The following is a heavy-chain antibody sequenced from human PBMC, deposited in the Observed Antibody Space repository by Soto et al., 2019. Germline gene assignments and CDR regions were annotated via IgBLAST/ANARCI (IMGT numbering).Heavy chain of an antibody. Sequence: SETLSLTCTVSGGSISSGGYYWSWIRQHPGKGLEWIGYIYYSGSTYYNPSLKSRVTISVDTSKNQFSLKLSSVTAADTAVYYCARVAASPSRDFDYWGQGTLVTVSS. J-gene: IGHJ4*02. D-gene: IGHD6-13*01. CDR1: GGSISSGGYY. CDR3: ARVAASPSRDFDY. CDR2: IYYSGST. V-gene: IGHV4-31*03.